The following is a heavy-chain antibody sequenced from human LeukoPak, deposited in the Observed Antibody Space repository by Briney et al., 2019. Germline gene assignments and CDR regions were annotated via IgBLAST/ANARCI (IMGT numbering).Heavy chain of an antibody. J-gene: IGHJ6*02. CDR1: GYNLISYY. V-gene: IGHV1-46*01. CDR2: INPSGGST. D-gene: IGHD2-8*01. Sequence: ASVKVSCKASGYNLISYYMHWVRQAPGQGLEWMVIINPSGGSTSYAQKFQDRVTMTRDTSTSTVYMELSSLKSEDTAVYYCAREDVVLVDAVRYYYYGMDVWGQGTTVTVSS. CDR3: AREDVVLVDAVRYYYYGMDV.